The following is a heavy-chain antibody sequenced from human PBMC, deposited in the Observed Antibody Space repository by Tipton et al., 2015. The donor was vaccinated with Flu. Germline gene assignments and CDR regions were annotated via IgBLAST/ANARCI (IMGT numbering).Heavy chain of an antibody. D-gene: IGHD3-22*01. Sequence: QSGPEVKESGSSVTVSCKTSRGSFGNYAINWVRQGPGQGLEWMGGILPFIGTANYAQKFQGRVTLSADRSTRTVYMELSSLRSEDTAFYYCARGSYESSELGYDYYHMDVWGQGTTVTVSS. J-gene: IGHJ6*03. CDR2: ILPFIGTA. CDR3: ARGSYESSELGYDYYHMDV. CDR1: RGSFGNYA. V-gene: IGHV1-69*06.